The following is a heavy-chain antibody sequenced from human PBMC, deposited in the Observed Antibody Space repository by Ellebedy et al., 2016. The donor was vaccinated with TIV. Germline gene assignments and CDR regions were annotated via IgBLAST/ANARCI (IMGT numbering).Heavy chain of an antibody. Sequence: MPGGSLRLSCSVSGGSVSSTRYYWAWIRQPPGKGLEWIGSIHYSGSTYDNLSLKTRVTISVDTSKNQLSLKLSSVTAADTAVYYCVRPRSGYFAFDIWGQGTMVTVSS. CDR2: IHYSGST. V-gene: IGHV4-39*01. CDR1: GGSVSSTRYY. D-gene: IGHD3-3*01. J-gene: IGHJ3*02. CDR3: VRPRSGYFAFDI.